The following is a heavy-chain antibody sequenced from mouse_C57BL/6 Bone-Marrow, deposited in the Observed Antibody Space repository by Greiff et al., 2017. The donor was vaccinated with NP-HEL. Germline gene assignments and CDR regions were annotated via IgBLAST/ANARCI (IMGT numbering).Heavy chain of an antibody. CDR2: LYPRSGNT. Sequence: VQLQQSGAELARPGASVKLSCKASGYTFTSYGISWVKQRTGQGLEWIGELYPRSGNTYSNEKFKGKATLTADKSSSTAYMELRSLTSEDSAVYFCARPRYYGSSPWYFDVWGTGTTVTVSS. CDR1: GYTFTSYG. V-gene: IGHV1-81*01. J-gene: IGHJ1*03. D-gene: IGHD1-1*01. CDR3: ARPRYYGSSPWYFDV.